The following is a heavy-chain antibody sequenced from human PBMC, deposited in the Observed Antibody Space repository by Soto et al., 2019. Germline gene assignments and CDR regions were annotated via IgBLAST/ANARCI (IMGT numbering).Heavy chain of an antibody. Sequence: QVQLVESGGGVVQPGRSLRLSCAASGFTFSSYGMHWVRQAPGKGLEWVAVISYDGSNKYYADSVKGRFTISRDNSKNTLYLQMNSLRAEDTAVYYRAKSYDYGDYWGQGTLVTVSS. V-gene: IGHV3-30*18. CDR3: AKSYDYGDY. CDR1: GFTFSSYG. D-gene: IGHD3-16*01. CDR2: ISYDGSNK. J-gene: IGHJ4*02.